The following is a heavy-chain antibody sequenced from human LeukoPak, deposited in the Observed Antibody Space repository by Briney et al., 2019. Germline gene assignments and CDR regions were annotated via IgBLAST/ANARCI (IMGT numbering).Heavy chain of an antibody. CDR1: GGTFISYA. V-gene: IGHV1-69*13. CDR2: IIPIFGTA. Sequence: GASVKVSCKASGGTFISYAISWVRQAPGQGLEWMGGIIPIFGTANYAQKFQGRVTITADESTSTAYMELSSLRSEDTAVYYCARDRLGETETYFDYWGQGTLVTVSS. CDR3: ARDRLGETETYFDY. J-gene: IGHJ4*02. D-gene: IGHD2-21*02.